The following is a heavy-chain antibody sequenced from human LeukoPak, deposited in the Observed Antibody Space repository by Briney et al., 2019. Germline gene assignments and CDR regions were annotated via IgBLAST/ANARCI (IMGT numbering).Heavy chain of an antibody. CDR1: GFTFTSYA. Sequence: SGGSLRLSCAASGFTFTSYAMSWVRQAPGTGLEWVSAISGSGGSTYYADSVKGRFSISRDNSKNTLYLQMNSLRAEDTAVYYCAKVSGPYCSSTSCYLDSWGQGTLVTVSS. J-gene: IGHJ4*02. D-gene: IGHD2-2*01. V-gene: IGHV3-23*01. CDR3: AKVSGPYCSSTSCYLDS. CDR2: ISGSGGST.